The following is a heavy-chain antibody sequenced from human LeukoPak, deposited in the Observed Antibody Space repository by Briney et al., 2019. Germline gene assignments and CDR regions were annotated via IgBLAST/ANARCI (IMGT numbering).Heavy chain of an antibody. V-gene: IGHV1-18*01. J-gene: IGHJ5*02. Sequence: ASVKVSCKASGYTFTSYGINWVRQAPGQGLEWMGWISAYNGNTNYAQKLQGRVTMTTDTSTSTACMELRSLRSDDTAVYYCARCGCSSTSCYAGYWFDPWGQGTLVTVSS. D-gene: IGHD2-2*01. CDR2: ISAYNGNT. CDR1: GYTFTSYG. CDR3: ARCGCSSTSCYAGYWFDP.